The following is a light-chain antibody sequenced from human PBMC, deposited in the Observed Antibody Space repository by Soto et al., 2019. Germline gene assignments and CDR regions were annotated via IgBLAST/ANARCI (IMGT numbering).Light chain of an antibody. CDR2: DTS. CDR3: LLSYSGALVV. V-gene: IGLV7-46*01. CDR1: TGAVTSGQY. Sequence: AVVTQEHSLPVSPGGTITLTCGSSTGAVTSGQYPYWFQQKPGQASRTMIYDTSNKHSWTPARFSGSLLGGKAALTLSGAQPEDEAAYYCLLSYSGALVVFGEGTKVTVL. J-gene: IGLJ2*01.